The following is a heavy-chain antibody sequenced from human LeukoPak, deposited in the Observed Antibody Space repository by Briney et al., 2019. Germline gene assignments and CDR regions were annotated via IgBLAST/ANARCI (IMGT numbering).Heavy chain of an antibody. CDR3: ARFPLLKRGYSYGYFDY. CDR2: MNPNSGNT. V-gene: IGHV1-8*02. J-gene: IGHJ4*02. D-gene: IGHD5-18*01. CDR1: GYTFTNFG. Sequence: ASVKVSCKASGYTFTNFGISWVRQATGQGLEWMGWMNPNSGNTGYVQKFQGRVTMTRNTSISTAYMELSSLRSEDTAVYYCARFPLLKRGYSYGYFDYWGQGTLVTVSS.